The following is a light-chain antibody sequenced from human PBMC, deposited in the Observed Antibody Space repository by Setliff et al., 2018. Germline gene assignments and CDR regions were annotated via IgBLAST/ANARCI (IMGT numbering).Light chain of an antibody. CDR1: SSDVGGYKF. J-gene: IGLJ1*01. Sequence: QSALAQPPSASGSPGQSVTISCTGTSSDVGGYKFVSWHQHHPGKAPKLIIYEVNKRPSGVPDRFSGSKSGNTASLTVSGLQAEDEADYYCSSYAGSNNFCVFGTGTKGTVL. CDR2: EVN. CDR3: SSYAGSNNFCV. V-gene: IGLV2-8*01.